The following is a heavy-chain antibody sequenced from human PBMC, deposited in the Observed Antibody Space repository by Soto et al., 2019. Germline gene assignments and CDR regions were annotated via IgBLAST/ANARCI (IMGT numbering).Heavy chain of an antibody. D-gene: IGHD5-18*01. V-gene: IGHV1-18*01. J-gene: IGHJ4*02. CDR3: ARVDTAMVTASY. CDR2: ISAHNGKT. CDR1: GNSFSSYA. Sequence: GASVKVSCKASGNSFSSYAISWVRQAPGQGLEWMGWISAHNGKTNYPQKLQGGVTMTTDTSTSTAYMELRSLRSDDTAVYYCARVDTAMVTASYWGQGTLVTVSS.